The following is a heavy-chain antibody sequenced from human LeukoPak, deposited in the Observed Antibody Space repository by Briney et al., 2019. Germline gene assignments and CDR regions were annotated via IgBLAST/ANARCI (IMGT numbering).Heavy chain of an antibody. CDR3: AREITVTTLIDY. Sequence: GGSLRLSCAASGFTFSSYSINWVRQAPGKGLEWVSSISSSSSYIYYADSVKGRFTISRDNAKNSLYLQMNSLRAEDTAVYYCAREITVTTLIDYWGQGSLLTVSS. V-gene: IGHV3-21*01. J-gene: IGHJ4*02. CDR1: GFTFSSYS. CDR2: ISSSSSYI. D-gene: IGHD4-17*01.